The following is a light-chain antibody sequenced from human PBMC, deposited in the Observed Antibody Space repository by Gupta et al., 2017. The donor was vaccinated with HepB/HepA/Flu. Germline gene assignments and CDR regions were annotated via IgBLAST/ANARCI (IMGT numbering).Light chain of an antibody. Sequence: QSVLTQPPSASGTPGQRVTISCSGSSSNIGSNTVHWYQRLPGTAPKLLLYVNNKRRSGGPARVSGSKSGTSAALAISGLQAAEEAAYYCDAWEDSLNGYWVFGGGTKLTVL. V-gene: IGLV1-44*01. J-gene: IGLJ3*02. CDR3: DAWEDSLNGYWV. CDR2: VNN. CDR1: SSNIGSNT.